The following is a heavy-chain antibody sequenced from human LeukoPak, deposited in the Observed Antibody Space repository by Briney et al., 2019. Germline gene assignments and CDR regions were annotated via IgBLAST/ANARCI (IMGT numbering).Heavy chain of an antibody. CDR2: ISGYTGNT. CDR3: ARVPPEYSSSSSRYYFDY. CDR1: GYTFTSYS. Sequence: ASVKVSCKASGYTFTSYSISWVRQAPGQGLEWMGWISGYTGNTNYAQKLQGRVTMTTDTSTSTAYMELRSLMSDDTAVYYCARVPPEYSSSSSRYYFDYWGQGTLVTVSS. V-gene: IGHV1-18*01. J-gene: IGHJ4*02. D-gene: IGHD6-13*01.